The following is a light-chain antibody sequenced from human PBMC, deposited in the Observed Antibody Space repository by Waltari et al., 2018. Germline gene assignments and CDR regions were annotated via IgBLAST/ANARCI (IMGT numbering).Light chain of an antibody. CDR3: NSYTTTAARV. V-gene: IGLV2-14*01. Sequence: QSALTQPASVSGSPGQSITISCTGTSSDVGAFNYVSWYQQHPGKAPKVIIYEVSNRPVVVSIRVSGSKSGNTASLTISGRQAEDEADYYCNSYTTTAARVFGGGTRLTVL. CDR2: EVS. CDR1: SSDVGAFNY. J-gene: IGLJ3*02.